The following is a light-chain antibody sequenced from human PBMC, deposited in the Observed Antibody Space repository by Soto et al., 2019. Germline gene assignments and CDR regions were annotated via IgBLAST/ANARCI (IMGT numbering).Light chain of an antibody. V-gene: IGKV1-5*03. CDR3: QQYNSYSLT. Sequence: DIQMTQSPSTLSASVGDRVTITCRASQSISSWLAWYQQKPGKAPKLLIYKASSLESGVPSRFSGSGSGTAFTLTISSLQPDDFATYYCQQYNSYSLTFGQGTKLEIK. CDR2: KAS. J-gene: IGKJ2*01. CDR1: QSISSW.